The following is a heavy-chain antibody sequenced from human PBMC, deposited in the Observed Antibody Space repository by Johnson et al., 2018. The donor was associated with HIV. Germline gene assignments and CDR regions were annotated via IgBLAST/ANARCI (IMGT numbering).Heavy chain of an antibody. CDR2: IKQDGSEK. Sequence: VQLVESGGGLVQPGGSLRLSCAASGFTFSSYWMSWVRQAPGKGLEWVANIKQDGSEKYYVDSVKGRFTISRDDSKNSLYLQMNSLKTEDTAVYYCARGPKNPGLDAFDIWDQGTVVTVSS. D-gene: IGHD1-14*01. V-gene: IGHV3-7*05. J-gene: IGHJ3*02. CDR3: ARGPKNPGLDAFDI. CDR1: GFTFSSYW.